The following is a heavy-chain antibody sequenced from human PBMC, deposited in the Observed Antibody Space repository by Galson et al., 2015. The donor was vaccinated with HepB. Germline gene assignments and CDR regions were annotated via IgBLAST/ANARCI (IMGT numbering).Heavy chain of an antibody. D-gene: IGHD4-17*01. Sequence: SLRLSCAASGFTFSDYAMGWVRQSPGKGLEWVSIISGTGGSTHYADSVKGRFTVSRDISHNTLYLQMDSLGAEDSAIYYCAKDPFRTSVSGRHCMDVWGRGTTVTVSS. J-gene: IGHJ6*02. CDR3: AKDPFRTSVSGRHCMDV. CDR1: GFTFSDYA. CDR2: ISGTGGST. V-gene: IGHV3-23*01.